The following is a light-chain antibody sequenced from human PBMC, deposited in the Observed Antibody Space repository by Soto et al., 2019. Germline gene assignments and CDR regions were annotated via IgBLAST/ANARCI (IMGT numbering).Light chain of an antibody. CDR3: QQYDSYSWT. J-gene: IGKJ1*01. CDR1: QSLYKW. V-gene: IGKV1-5*03. CDR2: EGS. Sequence: DIRMTQSPSTLSAYVGDRVTITCRASQSLYKWLAWYQQKQGKAPKVLIYEGSILESGVPSRFSGSGSGAEFTLTISSLQPDDFATYYCQQYDSYSWTFGQGTKVDIK.